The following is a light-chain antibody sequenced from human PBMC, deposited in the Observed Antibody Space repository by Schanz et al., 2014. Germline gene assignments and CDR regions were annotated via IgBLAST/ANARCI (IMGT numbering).Light chain of an antibody. V-gene: IGKV3-20*01. CDR3: QVYGTSSYT. J-gene: IGKJ2*01. Sequence: ETVLTQSPATLSLSPGERATLSCRASQSVSSSYLAWYQQKPGQPPRLLIYGTSSRATGIADRFSGSGSGTDFALTISRLEPEDFAVYYCQVYGTSSYTFGQGTKVESK. CDR1: QSVSSSY. CDR2: GTS.